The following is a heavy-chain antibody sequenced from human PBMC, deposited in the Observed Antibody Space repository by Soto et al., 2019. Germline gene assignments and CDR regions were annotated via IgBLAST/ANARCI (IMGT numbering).Heavy chain of an antibody. CDR3: AREYCSGGSCYSLDY. CDR1: GFTFSSYA. Sequence: QVQLVESGGGVVQPGRSLRLSCAASGFTFSSYAMHWVRQAPGKGLEWVAVISYDGSNKYYADSVKGRFTISRDNSKNTLYLQMNSLRAEDTAVYYCAREYCSGGSCYSLDYWGQGTLVTVSS. CDR2: ISYDGSNK. J-gene: IGHJ4*02. D-gene: IGHD2-15*01. V-gene: IGHV3-30-3*01.